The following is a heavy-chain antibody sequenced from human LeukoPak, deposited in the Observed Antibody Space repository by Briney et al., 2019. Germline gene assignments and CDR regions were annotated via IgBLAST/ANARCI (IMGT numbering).Heavy chain of an antibody. Sequence: ASVKVSCKASGYTLTSYYMHWVRQAPGQGLEWMGIINPSGGSTSYAQKFQGRVTIPRDTSTSTVYMELSSLRSEDTAVYYCAREGPMAKILSAFDYWGQGTLVTVSS. CDR1: GYTLTSYY. D-gene: IGHD5-24*01. V-gene: IGHV1-46*01. J-gene: IGHJ4*02. CDR3: AREGPMAKILSAFDY. CDR2: INPSGGST.